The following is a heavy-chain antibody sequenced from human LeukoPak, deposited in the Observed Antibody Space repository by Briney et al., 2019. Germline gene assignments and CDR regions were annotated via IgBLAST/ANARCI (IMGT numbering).Heavy chain of an antibody. CDR3: AKGTDYYDSSGYIH. CDR1: GFTFSSYG. Sequence: GGSLRLSCATSGFTFSSYGMHWVRQAPGKGLEWVAVISYDGSNKYYADSVKGRFTISRDNSENTLYLQMNSLRAEDTAVYYCAKGTDYYDSSGYIHWGQGTLVTVSS. J-gene: IGHJ4*02. CDR2: ISYDGSNK. V-gene: IGHV3-30*18. D-gene: IGHD3-22*01.